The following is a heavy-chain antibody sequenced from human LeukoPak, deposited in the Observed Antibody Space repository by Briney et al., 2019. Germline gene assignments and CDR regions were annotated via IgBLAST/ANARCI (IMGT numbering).Heavy chain of an antibody. CDR1: GFTFDDYG. V-gene: IGHV3-20*04. Sequence: GGSLRLSCAASGFTFDDYGMSWVRQAPGKGLEWVCGINWNGGRTGYADSVKGRFAISRDNAKNSLYLQMNSLRAEDTALYYCARGYGSGSYLYWGQGTLVSVSS. CDR2: INWNGGRT. CDR3: ARGYGSGSYLY. J-gene: IGHJ4*02. D-gene: IGHD3-10*01.